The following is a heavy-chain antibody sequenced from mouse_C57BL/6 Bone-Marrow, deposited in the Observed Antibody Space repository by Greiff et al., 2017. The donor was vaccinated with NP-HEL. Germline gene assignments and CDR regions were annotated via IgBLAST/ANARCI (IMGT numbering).Heavy chain of an antibody. CDR1: GFTFSDYY. V-gene: IGHV5-16*01. CDR2: INYDGSST. J-gene: IGHJ2*01. CDR3: ARGAGLGDY. D-gene: IGHD3-3*01. Sequence: EVKLVESEGGLVQPGSSMKLSCTASGFTFSDYYMAWVRQVPEKGLEWVANINYDGSSTYYLDSLKSRFIISRDNAKNILYLQMSSLKSEDTATYYCARGAGLGDYWGQGTTLTVSS.